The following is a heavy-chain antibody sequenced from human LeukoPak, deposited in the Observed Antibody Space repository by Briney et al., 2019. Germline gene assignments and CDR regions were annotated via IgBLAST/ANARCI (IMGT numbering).Heavy chain of an antibody. CDR1: GGSISSYY. CDR2: IYYSGST. J-gene: IGHJ5*02. Sequence: SETLSLTCTVPGGSISSYYWSWIRQPPGKGLGWIGYIYYSGSTNYNPSLKSRVTISVDTSKNQFSLKLSSVTAADTAVYYCARVNQLGTFGGDNWFDPWGQGTLVTVSS. D-gene: IGHD3-16*01. CDR3: ARVNQLGTFGGDNWFDP. V-gene: IGHV4-59*01.